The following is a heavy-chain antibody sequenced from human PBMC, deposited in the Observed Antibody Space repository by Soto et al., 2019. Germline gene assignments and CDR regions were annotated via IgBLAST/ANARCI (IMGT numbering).Heavy chain of an antibody. Sequence: GGSLRLSCAASGFKFSNYSISWVRQAPWKGLEWVSLISATGVGTYYADSVKGRFTISRDNSHNTLYLQVHSLTAEDTAVYYCAKDRRAGGNSALYLDFWGQGAHVTVSS. CDR2: ISATGVGT. J-gene: IGHJ4*02. V-gene: IGHV3-23*01. CDR3: AKDRRAGGNSALYLDF. CDR1: GFKFSNYS. D-gene: IGHD3-16*01.